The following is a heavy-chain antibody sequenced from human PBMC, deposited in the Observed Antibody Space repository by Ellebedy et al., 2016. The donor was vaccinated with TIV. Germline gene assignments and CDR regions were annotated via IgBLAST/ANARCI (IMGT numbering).Heavy chain of an antibody. J-gene: IGHJ5*02. CDR2: IKEDGSEK. V-gene: IGHV3-7*03. D-gene: IGHD3-9*01. Sequence: GESLKISCTASGFTFTNAWMTWVRQAPGKGLEWVANIKEDGSEKHYVDSVKGRLAISRDNARSSLYLQMNSLRAADTAVYYCARDDWGPAGPWGQGTLVTVSS. CDR3: ARDDWGPAGP. CDR1: GFTFTNAW.